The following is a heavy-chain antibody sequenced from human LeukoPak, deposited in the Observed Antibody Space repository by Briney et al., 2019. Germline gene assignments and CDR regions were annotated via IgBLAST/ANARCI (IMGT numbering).Heavy chain of an antibody. D-gene: IGHD3-22*01. Sequence: GGSLRLSCAASGITFSTYSMNWVRQAPGKGLEWVSSISSSSTYIYYADSVKGRFTISRDNAKNSLYLQMNSLRVEDTAVYYCARGFDSRFFNDWGQGTLVTVSS. CDR3: ARGFDSRFFND. CDR2: ISSSSTYI. J-gene: IGHJ4*02. CDR1: GITFSTYS. V-gene: IGHV3-21*01.